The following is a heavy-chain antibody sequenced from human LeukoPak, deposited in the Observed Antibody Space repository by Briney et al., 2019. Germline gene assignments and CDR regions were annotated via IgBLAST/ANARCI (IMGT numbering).Heavy chain of an antibody. Sequence: KSGGSLRLSCAASGFTFGDYYMSWIRQAPGKGLEWVSYISSSGSTIYYADSVKSRFTISRDNAKNSLYLQMNSLRAEDTAVYYCARDSSSWSPDYYYGMDVWGQGTTVTVSS. D-gene: IGHD6-13*01. CDR3: ARDSSSWSPDYYYGMDV. CDR1: GFTFGDYY. V-gene: IGHV3-11*01. J-gene: IGHJ6*02. CDR2: ISSSGSTI.